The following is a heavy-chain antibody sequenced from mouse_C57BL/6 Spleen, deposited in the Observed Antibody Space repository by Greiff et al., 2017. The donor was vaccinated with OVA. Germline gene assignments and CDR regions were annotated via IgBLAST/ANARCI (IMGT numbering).Heavy chain of an antibody. Sequence: EVHLVESGGGLVKPGGSLKLSCAASGFTFSDYGMHWVRQAPEKGLEWVAYISSGSSTIYYADTVKGRFTISRDNAKNTLFLQMTSLRSEDTAMYYCARYDGYEDYAMDYWGQGTSVTVSS. J-gene: IGHJ4*01. CDR1: GFTFSDYG. D-gene: IGHD2-3*01. CDR3: ARYDGYEDYAMDY. CDR2: ISSGSSTI. V-gene: IGHV5-17*01.